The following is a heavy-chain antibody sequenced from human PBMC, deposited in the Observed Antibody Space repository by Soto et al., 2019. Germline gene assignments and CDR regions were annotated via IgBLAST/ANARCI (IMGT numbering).Heavy chain of an antibody. CDR1: GFTFSSYA. Sequence: GGSLRLSCAASGFTFSSYAMSWVRQAPGKGLEWVSAISGRCGSTYYADSVKGRFTISRDNSKNTLYLQMNSLRAEDTAVYYCAKDLTFLGGGWGYFDYWGQGTLVTVSS. J-gene: IGHJ4*02. CDR2: ISGRCGST. CDR3: AKDLTFLGGGWGYFDY. V-gene: IGHV3-23*01. D-gene: IGHD3-16*01.